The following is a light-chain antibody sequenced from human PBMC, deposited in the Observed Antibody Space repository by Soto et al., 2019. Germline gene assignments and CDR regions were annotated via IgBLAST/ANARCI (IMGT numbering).Light chain of an antibody. J-gene: IGKJ1*01. CDR2: AAS. CDR3: QEYYSYSWT. V-gene: IGKV1-8*01. Sequence: AIRLTPSPSSLSASTGDRVTITCQASPGPSSYLAWYQQKPGKAPQLLISAASTLQSGVPSRFSGSGCGTDFTLTISCLQSEDGAPYDGQEYYSYSWTFGQGTKVEIK. CDR1: PGPSSY.